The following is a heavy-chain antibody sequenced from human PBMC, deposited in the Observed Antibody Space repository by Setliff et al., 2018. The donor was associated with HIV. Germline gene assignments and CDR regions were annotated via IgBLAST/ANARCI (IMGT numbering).Heavy chain of an antibody. D-gene: IGHD7-27*01. Sequence: ASETLSLTCTVSGGSISSSSYYWGWIRQPPGKGLEWIGSIYYSGSTNYNPSLKSRVTISVDTSKNQFSLKLSSVTAADTAVYYCARQVGNKVLFDSWGQGTLVTVSS. V-gene: IGHV4-39*07. J-gene: IGHJ4*02. CDR3: ARQVGNKVLFDS. CDR1: GGSISSSSYY. CDR2: IYYSGST.